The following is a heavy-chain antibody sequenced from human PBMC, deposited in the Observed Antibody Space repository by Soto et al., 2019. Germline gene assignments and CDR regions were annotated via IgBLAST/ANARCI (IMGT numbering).Heavy chain of an antibody. CDR3: AKDRLLWFGEFQKRFDY. CDR2: ISGSGGST. Sequence: GGSLRLSCAASGFTFSSYAMSWVRQAPGKGLEWVSAISGSGGSTYYADSVKGRFTISRDNSKNTLYLQMNSLRAEDTAVYYCAKDRLLWFGEFQKRFDYRGQRTLVTVSS. V-gene: IGHV3-23*01. J-gene: IGHJ4*02. D-gene: IGHD3-10*01. CDR1: GFTFSSYA.